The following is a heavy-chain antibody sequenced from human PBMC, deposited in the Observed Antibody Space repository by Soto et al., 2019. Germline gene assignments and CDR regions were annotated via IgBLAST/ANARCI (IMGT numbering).Heavy chain of an antibody. V-gene: IGHV4-30-4*01. CDR1: GGSISSGDYY. J-gene: IGHJ4*02. CDR2: IYYSGST. CDR3: ARERGVGDDTRDY. Sequence: QVQLQGSGPGLVKPSQTLSLTCTVSGGSISSGDYYWSWIRQPPGKGREWIGYIYYSGSTYYNPSLKSRVTISVDTSKNQFSLKLSSVTAADTAVYYCARERGVGDDTRDYWGQGTLVTVSS. D-gene: IGHD2-2*01.